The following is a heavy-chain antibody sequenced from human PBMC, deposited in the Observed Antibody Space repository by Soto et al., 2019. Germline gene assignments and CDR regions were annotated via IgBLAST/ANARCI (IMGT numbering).Heavy chain of an antibody. CDR1: GFTFRSYG. CDR2: ISYDGSNK. V-gene: IGHV3-30*18. D-gene: IGHD3-3*02. Sequence: QVQLVESGGGVVQPGRSLRLSCAASGFTFRSYGMHWVRQAPGKGLEWVAVISYDGSNKYYADSVKGRFTISRDNSKNTLYLQMNSLRAEDTAVYYCAKDHQYPISYYYYGMDVWGQGTTVTVSS. CDR3: AKDHQYPISYYYYGMDV. J-gene: IGHJ6*02.